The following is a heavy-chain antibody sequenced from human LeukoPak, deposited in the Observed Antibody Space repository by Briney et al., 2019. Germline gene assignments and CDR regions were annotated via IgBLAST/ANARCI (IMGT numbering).Heavy chain of an antibody. CDR1: GGSISSDGYS. CDR2: IYHSGST. D-gene: IGHD5-12*01. V-gene: IGHV4-30-2*01. J-gene: IGHJ4*02. CDR3: AWGYSGYGPFDY. Sequence: QSSETLSPTCAVSGGSISSDGYSWSWIRQPPGKGLEWIGYIYHSGSTYYNPSLKSRVTISVDRSKNQFSLNLSSVTAADTAIYYCAWGYSGYGPFDYWGQGTLVTVSS.